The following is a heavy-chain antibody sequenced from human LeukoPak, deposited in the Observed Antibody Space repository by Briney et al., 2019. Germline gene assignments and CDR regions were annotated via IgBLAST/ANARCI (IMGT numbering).Heavy chain of an antibody. D-gene: IGHD6-6*01. CDR1: GFTFSSYE. CDR2: MSSSGSRT. Sequence: PGGSLRLSCAASGFTFSSYEMNWVRQAPGKGLDWVSYMSSSGSRTYYADSVKGRFTISRDNAKNSLYLQMNSLRDEDTAVYYCARERISSTWGSFDYWGQETLVSVS. J-gene: IGHJ4*02. V-gene: IGHV3-48*03. CDR3: ARERISSTWGSFDY.